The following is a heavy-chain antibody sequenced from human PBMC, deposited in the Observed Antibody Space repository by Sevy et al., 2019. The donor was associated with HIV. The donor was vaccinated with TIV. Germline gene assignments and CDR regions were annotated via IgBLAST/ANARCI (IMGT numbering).Heavy chain of an antibody. J-gene: IGHJ6*03. D-gene: IGHD5-12*01. V-gene: IGHV3-20*04. CDR3: ARASGYDYYYYYMDV. CDR1: GFTFDDYG. CDR2: INWNGGST. Sequence: GGSLRLSCAASGFTFDDYGMSWVRQAPGKGLEWVSGINWNGGSTGYADSVKGRFTISRDNAKNSLYLQMNSLRVEDTALYYCARASGYDYYYYYMDVWGKGTTVTVSS.